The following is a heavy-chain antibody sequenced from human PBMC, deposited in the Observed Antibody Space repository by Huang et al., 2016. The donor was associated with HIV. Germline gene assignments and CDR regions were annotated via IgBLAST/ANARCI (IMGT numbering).Heavy chain of an antibody. CDR2: FDPEIGET. J-gene: IGHJ4*02. D-gene: IGHD3-9*01. Sequence: QVQLVQSRAEVKKPGASVKVSCKVSEYTLTDFSIHWVRQPPGKGLEWMGGFDPEIGETSYAQKFQGRVTMTEDTSTETAFMELSGLRPEDTAVYYCATGFDVFFDFWGQGTLVTVSS. CDR1: EYTLTDFS. V-gene: IGHV1-24*01. CDR3: ATGFDVFFDF.